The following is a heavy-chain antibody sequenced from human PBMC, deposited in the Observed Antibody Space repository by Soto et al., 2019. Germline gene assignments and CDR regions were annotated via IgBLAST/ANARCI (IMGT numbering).Heavy chain of an antibody. CDR2: IYYSGST. D-gene: IGHD3-3*01. J-gene: IGHJ6*02. CDR3: ARGTVALRFLEWPTNYYYGMDV. V-gene: IGHV4-31*03. Sequence: SESLSITCTVSGGSISSGGYYWSWIRQHPGKGLEWIGYIYYSGSTYYNPSLKSRVTISVDTSKNQFSLKLSSVTAADTAVYYCARGTVALRFLEWPTNYYYGMDVWGQGTTVTVSS. CDR1: GGSISSGGYY.